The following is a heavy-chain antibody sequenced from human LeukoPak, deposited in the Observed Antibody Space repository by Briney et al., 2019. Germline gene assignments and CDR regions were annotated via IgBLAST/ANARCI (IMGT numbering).Heavy chain of an antibody. D-gene: IGHD1/OR15-1a*01. CDR1: GGSISSYY. Sequence: SETLSLTCTVSGGSISSYYWSWIRQPPGKGLEWIGYIYYSGSTNYNPSLKSRVTISVDTSKNQFSLKLSSVTAADTAVYYCARGVSSNWNNYYYYYYMDVWGKGTTVTVSS. J-gene: IGHJ6*03. CDR2: IYYSGST. V-gene: IGHV4-59*01. CDR3: ARGVSSNWNNYYYYYYMDV.